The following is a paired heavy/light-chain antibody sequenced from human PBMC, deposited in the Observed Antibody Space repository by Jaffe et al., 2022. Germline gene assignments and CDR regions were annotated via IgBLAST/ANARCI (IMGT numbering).Heavy chain of an antibody. CDR3: AKHPQGTPSWYWYFDL. J-gene: IGHJ2*01. Sequence: EVQLLESGGGLIQPGGSLRLSCAASGFTFSSYAMSWVRQAPGKGLEWVSGMSGGDGRTSYADSVKGRFTISRDNSKNTLYLQMNSLRVEDTATYHCAKHPQGTPSWYWYFDLWGRGTLVTVSS. D-gene: IGHD2-2*01. V-gene: IGHV3-23*01. CDR1: GFTFSSYA. CDR2: MSGGDGRT.
Light chain of an antibody. J-gene: IGKJ1*01. Sequence: EIVLTQSPATLSVSPGESATLSCRATQSLSSNLVAWYQLKVGQAPRLLIYHASTRATGIPARISGSGSGTEFTLTISSLQSEDFAVYYCQQYNSWPLGFGQGTKVEIK. CDR1: QSLSSN. V-gene: IGKV3-15*01. CDR2: HAS. CDR3: QQYNSWPLG.